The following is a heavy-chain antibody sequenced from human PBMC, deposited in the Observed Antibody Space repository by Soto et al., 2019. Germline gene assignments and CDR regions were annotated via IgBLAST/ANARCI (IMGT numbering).Heavy chain of an antibody. D-gene: IGHD3-3*01. CDR3: ARDQNEWLRVHNWFDP. Sequence: GGSLRLSCTASGFTFSNYGMHWVRQAPGKGLEWVSFIWYDGSDEYYADSVKGRFTISRDNSKNTLYLQMNSLRAEDTAVYYCARDQNEWLRVHNWFDPWGQGTLVTVSS. CDR2: IWYDGSDE. V-gene: IGHV3-33*01. J-gene: IGHJ5*02. CDR1: GFTFSNYG.